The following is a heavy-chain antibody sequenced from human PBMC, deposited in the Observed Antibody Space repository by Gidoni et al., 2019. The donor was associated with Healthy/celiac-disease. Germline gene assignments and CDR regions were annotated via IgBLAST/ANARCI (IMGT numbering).Heavy chain of an antibody. CDR3: AKDIREAYSSSSDYGLDY. CDR1: GCSFDGYT. V-gene: IGHV3-43*01. Sequence: EVQLVEYGGGVVQPGGSLRRPCAASGCSFDGYTMHWVHQAPGKGLEWVSLISWDGGSTSYAASVKGRFTISRDNSKNSLYLQMHSLGTEDTALYYCAKDIREAYSSSSDYGLDYWGQGTLVTVSS. D-gene: IGHD6-6*01. CDR2: ISWDGGST. J-gene: IGHJ4*02.